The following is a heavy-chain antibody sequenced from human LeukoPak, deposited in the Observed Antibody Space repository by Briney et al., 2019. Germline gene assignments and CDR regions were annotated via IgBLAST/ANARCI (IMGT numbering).Heavy chain of an antibody. CDR3: AREPGYGGNSYGAFDI. V-gene: IGHV1-46*01. CDR1: GYTFTNYY. J-gene: IGHJ3*02. D-gene: IGHD4-23*01. CDR2: INPSGGST. Sequence: ASVKVSCKASGYTFTNYYIHWVRQAPGQGLEWMGIINPSGGSTSYAQKFQGRVTMTRDMSTSTVYMELSSLRSEDTAVYYCAREPGYGGNSYGAFDIWGQGTMVTVSS.